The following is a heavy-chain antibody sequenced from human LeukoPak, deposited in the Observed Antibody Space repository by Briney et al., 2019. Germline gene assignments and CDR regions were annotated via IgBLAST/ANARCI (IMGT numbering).Heavy chain of an antibody. CDR1: GGSFSGYY. J-gene: IGHJ6*02. CDR2: INHSGST. D-gene: IGHD1-26*01. V-gene: IGHV4-34*01. CDR3: ARGGWASTYYYYYGMDV. Sequence: SETLSLTCAVYGGSFSGYYWSWIRQPPGKGLEWIGEINHSGSTNYNPSLKSRVTISVDTSKNQFSLKLSSVTAADTAVYYCARGGWASTYYYYYGMDVWGQGTTVTVS.